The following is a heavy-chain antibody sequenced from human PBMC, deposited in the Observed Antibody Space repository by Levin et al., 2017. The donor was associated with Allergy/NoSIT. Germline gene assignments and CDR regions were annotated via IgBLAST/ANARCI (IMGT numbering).Heavy chain of an antibody. CDR2: VSAYNGHT. CDR1: GYTFTSYG. Sequence: ASVKVSCKASGYTFTSYGISWVRQAPGQGLEWMGWVSAYNGHTRYAQKLQDRVTMTTDTSTSTAYMELGSLRSDDPAIYYCARDHSPGVSGYSYGPDFDYWGQGTLVTVSS. CDR3: ARDHSPGVSGYSYGPDFDY. D-gene: IGHD5-18*01. V-gene: IGHV1-18*01. J-gene: IGHJ4*02.